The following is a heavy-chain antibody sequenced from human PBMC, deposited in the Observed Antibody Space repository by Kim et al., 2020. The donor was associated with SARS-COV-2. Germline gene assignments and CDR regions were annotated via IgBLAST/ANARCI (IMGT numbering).Heavy chain of an antibody. J-gene: IGHJ4*02. D-gene: IGHD2-15*01. CDR3: ARIGDY. V-gene: IGHV5-51*01. Sequence: YPGDSDTRYSPSFQGQVTISADKSISTAYLQWSSLKPSDTAMYYCARIGDYWGQGTLVTVSS. CDR2: YPGDSDT.